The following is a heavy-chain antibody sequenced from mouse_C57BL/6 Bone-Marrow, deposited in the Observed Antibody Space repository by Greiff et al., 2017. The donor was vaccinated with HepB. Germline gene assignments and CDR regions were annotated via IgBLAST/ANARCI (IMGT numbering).Heavy chain of an antibody. CDR1: GYTFTDYY. Sequence: VQLQQSGPELVKPGASVKISCKASGYTFTDYYMNWVKQSHGKSLEWIGDINPNNGGTSYNQKFKGKATLTVDKSSSTAYMELRSLTSEDSAVYYCARSLTTVVAKGYWGQGTTLTVSS. D-gene: IGHD1-1*01. V-gene: IGHV1-26*01. J-gene: IGHJ2*01. CDR2: INPNNGGT. CDR3: ARSLTTVVAKGY.